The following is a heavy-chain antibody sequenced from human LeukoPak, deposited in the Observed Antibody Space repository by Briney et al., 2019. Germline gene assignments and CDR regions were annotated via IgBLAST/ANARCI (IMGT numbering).Heavy chain of an antibody. CDR3: ARSYGSRYY. Sequence: PSETLSLTCAVYGGSFSGYYWSWIRQPPGKGLEWIGEINHSGSTNYNPSLKSRVPISVDTSKNQSSLKLSSVTAADTAVYYCARSYGSRYYWGQGTLVTVSS. V-gene: IGHV4-34*01. CDR1: GGSFSGYY. J-gene: IGHJ4*02. D-gene: IGHD3-10*01. CDR2: INHSGST.